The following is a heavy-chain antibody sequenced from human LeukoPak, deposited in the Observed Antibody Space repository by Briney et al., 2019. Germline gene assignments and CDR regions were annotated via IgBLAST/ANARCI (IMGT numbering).Heavy chain of an antibody. V-gene: IGHV4-59*01. J-gene: IGHJ5*02. Sequence: SETLSLTCTVSGGSISSYYWSWIRQPPGKGLEWIGYIYYSGSTNYNPSLKSRVTISVDTSKNQFSLKLSSVTAADTAVYYCARRMGSTSLNWFDPWGQGTLVTVSS. CDR2: IYYSGST. D-gene: IGHD2-2*01. CDR1: GGSISSYY. CDR3: ARRMGSTSLNWFDP.